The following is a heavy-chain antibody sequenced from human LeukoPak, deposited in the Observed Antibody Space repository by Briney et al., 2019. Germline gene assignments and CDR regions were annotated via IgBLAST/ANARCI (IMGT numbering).Heavy chain of an antibody. Sequence: PSETLSLTCTVSGGSISSYYWSWIRQPPGKGLEWIGYIYYSGSTNYNPPLKSRVTISVDTSKNQFSLKLSSVTAADTAVYYCARRLPPGGWFDPWGQGTLVTVSS. J-gene: IGHJ5*02. CDR1: GGSISSYY. CDR2: IYYSGST. D-gene: IGHD4-11*01. V-gene: IGHV4-59*01. CDR3: ARRLPPGGWFDP.